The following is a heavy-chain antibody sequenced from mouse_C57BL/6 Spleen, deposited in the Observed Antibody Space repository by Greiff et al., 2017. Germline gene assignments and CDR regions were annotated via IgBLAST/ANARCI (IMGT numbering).Heavy chain of an antibody. CDR3: ASPHYYGSTFDV. J-gene: IGHJ1*03. CDR2: IDPYDGET. CDR1: GFNINDYY. D-gene: IGHD1-1*01. V-gene: IGHV14-2*01. Sequence: VQLQQSGAELVKPGASVKLSCTASGFNINDYYMHWVKQRTEQGLEWIGRIDPYDGETKYAPKFQGKATIPADTSSNTAYLQLSSRTSEDTAVYYCASPHYYGSTFDVWGTGTTVTVSS.